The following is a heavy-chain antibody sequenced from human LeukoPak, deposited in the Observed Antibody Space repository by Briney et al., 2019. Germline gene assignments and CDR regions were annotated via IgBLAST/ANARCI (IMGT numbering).Heavy chain of an antibody. CDR3: ARHLSSSSRGDY. J-gene: IGHJ4*02. D-gene: IGHD6-6*01. CDR2: IYPDDSDT. Sequence: GESLKISCKGSGYSFATYWIGWVRQMPGKGLEWMGIIYPDDSDTRYSPSFQGQVTISADKSISTAYLQWSSLKASDTAMYYCARHLSSSSRGDYWGQGTLVTVSS. V-gene: IGHV5-51*01. CDR1: GYSFATYW.